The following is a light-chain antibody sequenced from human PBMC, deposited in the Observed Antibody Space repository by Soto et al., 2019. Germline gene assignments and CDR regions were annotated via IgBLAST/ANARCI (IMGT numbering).Light chain of an antibody. CDR2: KAS. Sequence: DIQMTQSPSTPSGSVGDRVTITCRASQTISSWLAWYQQKPGKAPKLLIYKASTLKSGVPSRFSGSGSGTEFTLTISSLQPDDFATYYCKHYNSYSEAFGQGTKVDIK. V-gene: IGKV1-5*03. CDR3: KHYNSYSEA. J-gene: IGKJ1*01. CDR1: QTISSW.